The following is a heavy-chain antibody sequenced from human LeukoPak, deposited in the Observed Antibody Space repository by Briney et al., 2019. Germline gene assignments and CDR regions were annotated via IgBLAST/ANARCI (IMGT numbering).Heavy chain of an antibody. Sequence: SETLSLTCTVSGGSISSYYWSWIRQPAGKGLEWIGRIYTSGSTNYNPSLKSRVTMSVDTSKNQFSLKLSSVTAADTAVYYCARAEYSSSWYYFDYWGQGTLVTVSS. CDR2: IYTSGST. D-gene: IGHD6-13*01. CDR1: GGSISSYY. V-gene: IGHV4-4*07. J-gene: IGHJ4*02. CDR3: ARAEYSSSWYYFDY.